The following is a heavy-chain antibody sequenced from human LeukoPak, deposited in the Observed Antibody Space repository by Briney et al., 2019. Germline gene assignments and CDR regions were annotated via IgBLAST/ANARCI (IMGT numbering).Heavy chain of an antibody. Sequence: ASVKVSCTASGYTFTGYYMHWVRQAPGQGLEWMGRINLNSGGTNYAQKFQGRVTMTRDTSISTAYMELSRLRSDDTAAYYCAREGVYYYDSSGYSPSFDYWGQGTLVTVSS. CDR2: INLNSGGT. CDR1: GYTFTGYY. J-gene: IGHJ4*02. D-gene: IGHD3-22*01. CDR3: AREGVYYYDSSGYSPSFDY. V-gene: IGHV1-2*06.